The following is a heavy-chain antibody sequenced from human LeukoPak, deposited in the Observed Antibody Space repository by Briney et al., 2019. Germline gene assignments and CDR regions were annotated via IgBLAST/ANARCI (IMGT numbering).Heavy chain of an antibody. D-gene: IGHD3-3*01. CDR1: GVTFSSYS. V-gene: IGHV3-48*01. CDR2: ISSSRSPI. Sequence: GGSLRLSCAASGVTFSSYSMNWVRQAPGKGLEWVAYISSSRSPIYYADSLKGRFTISRDNAKNSLFLQIDSLRAEDTAVYYCAKDFWKRRGISSTIFDYWGKGTLVTASS. CDR3: AKDFWKRRGISSTIFDY. J-gene: IGHJ4*02.